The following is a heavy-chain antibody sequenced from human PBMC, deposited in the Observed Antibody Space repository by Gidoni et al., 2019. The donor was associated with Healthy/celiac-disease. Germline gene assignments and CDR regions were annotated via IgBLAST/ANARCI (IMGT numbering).Heavy chain of an antibody. CDR1: GGPFSSYA. V-gene: IGHV1-69*06. Sequence: QVQLVQSGAEVKKPGSSVKFSCKPSGGPFSSYAITWVRQAPGQGLEWMGGIIPIFGTANYAQKFQGRVTITADKSTSTAYMELSSLRSEDTAAYYCASTSIAARRSYYGMDVWGQGTTVTVSS. CDR2: IIPIFGTA. J-gene: IGHJ6*02. CDR3: ASTSIAARRSYYGMDV. D-gene: IGHD6-6*01.